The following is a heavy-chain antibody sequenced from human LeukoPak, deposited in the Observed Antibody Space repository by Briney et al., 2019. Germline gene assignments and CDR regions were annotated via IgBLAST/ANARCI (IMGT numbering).Heavy chain of an antibody. D-gene: IGHD6-13*01. CDR3: ARELAAAGTTPGY. V-gene: IGHV3-11*06. CDR2: ISSSSSYT. CDR1: GFTFSDYY. Sequence: PGGSLRLSCAASGFTFSDYYMSWIRQAPGKGLEWVSYISSSSSYTNYADSVKGRFTISRDNAKNSLYLQMNSLRAEDTAVYYCARELAAAGTTPGYWGQGTLVNVSS. J-gene: IGHJ4*02.